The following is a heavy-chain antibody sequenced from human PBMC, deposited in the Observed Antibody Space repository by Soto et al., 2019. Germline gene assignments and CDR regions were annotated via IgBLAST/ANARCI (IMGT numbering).Heavy chain of an antibody. CDR1: GYTFTSYD. CDR2: MNPNSGNT. J-gene: IGHJ6*02. CDR3: ARERGVSYYYYYGMDV. V-gene: IGHV1-8*01. D-gene: IGHD3-10*01. Sequence: ASVKVSCKASGYTFTSYDINWVRQATGQGLEWMGWMNPNSGNTGYAQKFQGRVTMTRNTSISTAYMELSSLRSEDTAVYYCARERGVSYYYYYGMDVWGQGTTVTVYS.